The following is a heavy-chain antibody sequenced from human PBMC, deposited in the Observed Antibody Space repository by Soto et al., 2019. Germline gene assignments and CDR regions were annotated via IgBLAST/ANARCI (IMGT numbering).Heavy chain of an antibody. CDR1: GYTFTSYG. CDR2: ISAYNGNT. Sequence: VSCKACGYTFTSYGISWVRQAPGQGLEWMGWISAYNGNTNYAQKLQGRVTMTTDTSTSTAYMELRSLRSDDTAVYYCARELGTSPYYDFWSGYYRTYYFDYWGQGTLVTVSS. D-gene: IGHD3-3*01. V-gene: IGHV1-18*01. CDR3: ARELGTSPYYDFWSGYYRTYYFDY. J-gene: IGHJ4*02.